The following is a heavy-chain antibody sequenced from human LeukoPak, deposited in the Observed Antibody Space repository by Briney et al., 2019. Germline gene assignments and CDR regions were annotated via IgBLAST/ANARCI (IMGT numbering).Heavy chain of an antibody. V-gene: IGHV1-69*05. CDR2: IIPIFGTA. J-gene: IGHJ6*03. CDR1: GGTFSSYA. D-gene: IGHD6-13*01. Sequence: ASVKVSCKASGGTFSSYAISWVRQAPGQGLEWMGRIIPIFGTANYAQKFQGRVTITTDESTSTAYMELSSLRSEDTAVCYCAREGTDSSSWYRYYYYYMDVWGKGTTVTVSS. CDR3: AREGTDSSSWYRYYYYYMDV.